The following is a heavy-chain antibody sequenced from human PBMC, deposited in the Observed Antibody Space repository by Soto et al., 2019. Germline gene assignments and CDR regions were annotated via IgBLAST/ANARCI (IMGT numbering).Heavy chain of an antibody. CDR1: GGSISSGGYF. J-gene: IGHJ6*02. V-gene: IGHV4-31*03. Sequence: QVQLQESGPGLVKPSQTLSLTCTVSGGSISSGGYFWSWIRQHPGKGLEWIGFIYYSGSTYYNPSLNSSVTTSVDTSKNQFSLKRSSVTAADTAVYYCAREGAAPYSYYGMDVWGQGTTVTVSS. CDR3: AREGAAPYSYYGMDV. CDR2: IYYSGST. D-gene: IGHD6-6*01.